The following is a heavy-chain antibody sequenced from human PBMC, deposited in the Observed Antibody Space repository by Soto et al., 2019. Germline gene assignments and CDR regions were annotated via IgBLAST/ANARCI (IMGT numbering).Heavy chain of an antibody. CDR3: ARSVRYSSSWYLDY. CDR2: ISAYNGNT. J-gene: IGHJ4*02. CDR1: GYTFTSYG. Sequence: ASVKVSCKASGYTFTSYGISWVRQAPGQGLEWMGWISAYNGNTNYAQKLQGRVTMTTDTSTSTAYMELRSLRSDDTAVYYCARSVRYSSSWYLDYWGQGTLVTVSS. V-gene: IGHV1-18*01. D-gene: IGHD6-13*01.